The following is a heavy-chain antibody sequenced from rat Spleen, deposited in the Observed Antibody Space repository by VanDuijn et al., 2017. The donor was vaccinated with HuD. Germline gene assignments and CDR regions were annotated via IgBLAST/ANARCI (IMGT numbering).Heavy chain of an antibody. Sequence: EVQLVESDGGLVQPGRSLKLSCIASGFTFNNYWMSWIRQAPGKGLEWIVSISYDCGSIYYPDSVKGLFTISTDNAQNTLNLQMNSLRSEDTATYYCTTGLQWGQGVMVTVSS. J-gene: IGHJ2*01. CDR2: ISYDCGSI. V-gene: IGHV5-31*01. D-gene: IGHD1-1*01. CDR3: TTGLQ. CDR1: GFTFNNYW.